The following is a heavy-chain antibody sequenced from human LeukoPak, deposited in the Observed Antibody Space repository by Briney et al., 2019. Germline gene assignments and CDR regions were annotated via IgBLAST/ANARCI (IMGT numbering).Heavy chain of an antibody. CDR3: ATIPSGSYSSGAFDI. V-gene: IGHV1-69*02. J-gene: IGHJ3*02. CDR1: GYTFTSYY. D-gene: IGHD1-26*01. Sequence: SVKVSCKASGYTFTSYYMHWVRQAPGQGLEWMGRIIPILGIANYAQKFQGRVTITADKSTSTAYMELSSLRSEDTAVYYCATIPSGSYSSGAFDIWGQGTMVTVSS. CDR2: IIPILGIA.